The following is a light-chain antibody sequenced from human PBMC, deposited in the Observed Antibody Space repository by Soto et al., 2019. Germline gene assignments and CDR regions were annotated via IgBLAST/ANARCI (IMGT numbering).Light chain of an antibody. CDR2: GAS. Sequence: EIVLTQSPGPLSLSPGERATLSCRASQSVSSSYLARYQQKPGQAPRLLIYGASSRATGIPDRFSGSGSGTDFTLTISRLEPEDFAVYYCQQYGSSGTFGQGTKVEIK. CDR3: QQYGSSGT. J-gene: IGKJ1*01. CDR1: QSVSSSY. V-gene: IGKV3-20*01.